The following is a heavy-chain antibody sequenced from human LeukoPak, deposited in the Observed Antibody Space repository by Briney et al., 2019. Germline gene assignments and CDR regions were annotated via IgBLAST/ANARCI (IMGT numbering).Heavy chain of an antibody. CDR1: GGSISSISYY. D-gene: IGHD3-3*01. V-gene: IGHV4-39*07. CDR3: ARITDFWSGYYDY. CDR2: IYYSGST. J-gene: IGHJ4*02. Sequence: SETLSLTCTVSGGSISSISYYWGWIRQPPGKGLEWIGSIYYSGSTYYNPSLKSRVTISVDTSKNQFSLKLSSVTAADTAVYYCARITDFWSGYYDYWGQGTLVTVSS.